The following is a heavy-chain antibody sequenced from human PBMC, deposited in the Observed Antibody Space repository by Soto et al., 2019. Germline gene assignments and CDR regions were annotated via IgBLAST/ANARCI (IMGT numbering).Heavy chain of an antibody. CDR3: AKDGGNSDGPPPYFQH. Sequence: QVQLVESGGGVVQPGRSLRLSCAASGFTFSSYGMHWVRQAPGKGLEWVAVISYDGSNKYYADSAKGRFTISRDNSKNTLYLQMNSLRAEDTAVYYCAKDGGNSDGPPPYFQHWGQGTLVTVSS. J-gene: IGHJ1*01. CDR1: GFTFSSYG. D-gene: IGHD2-21*02. CDR2: ISYDGSNK. V-gene: IGHV3-30*18.